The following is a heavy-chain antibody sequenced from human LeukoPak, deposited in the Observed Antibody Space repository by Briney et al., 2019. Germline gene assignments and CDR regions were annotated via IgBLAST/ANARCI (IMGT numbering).Heavy chain of an antibody. CDR2: IWYDGSNK. CDR3: AREKEQLVAFDY. CDR1: GFTFSSYG. D-gene: IGHD6-6*01. Sequence: GGSLSLSCAASGFTFSSYGMHWVHQAPGKGLEWVAVIWYDGSNKYYADSVKGRLTISRDNSKNTLYLQMNSLRAEDTAVYYCAREKEQLVAFDYWGQGTLVTVSS. J-gene: IGHJ4*02. V-gene: IGHV3-33*01.